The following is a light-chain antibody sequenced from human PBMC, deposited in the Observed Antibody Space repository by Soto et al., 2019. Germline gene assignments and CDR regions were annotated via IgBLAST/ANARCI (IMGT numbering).Light chain of an antibody. Sequence: QSALTQPASVSGSPGQSITISCTGTSSDVGYYNYVSWYQQYPGKAPKLMIYEVNNRPLGLSNRFSGSKSGNTASLTISGLQAEDEADYYCSSYTSSITPVVFGGGTKLTVL. CDR3: SSYTSSITPVV. CDR1: SSDVGYYNY. J-gene: IGLJ2*01. CDR2: EVN. V-gene: IGLV2-14*01.